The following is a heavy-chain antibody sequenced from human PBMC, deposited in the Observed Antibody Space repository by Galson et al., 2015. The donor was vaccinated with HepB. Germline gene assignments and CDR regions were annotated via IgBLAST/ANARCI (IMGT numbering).Heavy chain of an antibody. CDR2: INPSGGST. CDR1: GYTFTSYY. D-gene: IGHD2-2*01. J-gene: IGHJ3*02. V-gene: IGHV1-46*03. Sequence: SVKVSCKASGYTFTSYYMHWVRQAPGQGLEWMGIINPSGGSTSYAQKFQGRVTMTRDTSTSTVYMELSSLRSEDTAVYYCARDRLYCSSTSCLVPQTDAFDIWGQGTMVTVSS. CDR3: ARDRLYCSSTSCLVPQTDAFDI.